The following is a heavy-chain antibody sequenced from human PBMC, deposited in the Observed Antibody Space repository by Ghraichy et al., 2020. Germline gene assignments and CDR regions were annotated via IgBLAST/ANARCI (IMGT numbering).Heavy chain of an antibody. Sequence: SETLSLTCTVSGGSISSYYWSWIRQPPGKGLEWIGYIYYSGSTNYNPSLKSRVTISVDTSKNQFSLKLSSVTAADTAVYYCARIYYDFWSGYLNWFDPWGQGTLVTVSS. CDR3: ARIYYDFWSGYLNWFDP. J-gene: IGHJ5*02. V-gene: IGHV4-59*01. D-gene: IGHD3-3*01. CDR2: IYYSGST. CDR1: GGSISSYY.